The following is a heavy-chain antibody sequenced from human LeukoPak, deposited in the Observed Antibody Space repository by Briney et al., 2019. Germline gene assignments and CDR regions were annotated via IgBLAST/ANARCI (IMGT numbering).Heavy chain of an antibody. D-gene: IGHD6-19*01. V-gene: IGHV4-59*02. CDR2: IYYSGST. CDR3: VRDLSGSGWYDY. CDR1: GDAVYY. Sequence: TSETLSLTCTVSGDAVYYWSWIRQPPGKGLEWIGYIYYSGSTNYNPSLKSRVTISVDTSKNQFSLKLSSVTAADTAVYYCVRDLSGSGWYDYWGQGTLVTVSS. J-gene: IGHJ4*02.